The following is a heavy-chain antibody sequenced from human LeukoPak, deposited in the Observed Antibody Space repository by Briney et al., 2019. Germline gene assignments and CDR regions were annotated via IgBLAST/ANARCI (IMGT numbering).Heavy chain of an antibody. J-gene: IGHJ4*02. CDR1: GGSISSYY. V-gene: IGHV4-59*12. D-gene: IGHD6-19*01. CDR3: ARGYRGSGWYPFDY. Sequence: SETLSLTCTVSGGSISSYYWSWIRQPPGKGLEWIGYIYYSGSTNYNPSLKSRVTISVDTSKNQFSLKLSSVTAADTAVYYCARGYRGSGWYPFDYRGQGTLVTVSS. CDR2: IYYSGST.